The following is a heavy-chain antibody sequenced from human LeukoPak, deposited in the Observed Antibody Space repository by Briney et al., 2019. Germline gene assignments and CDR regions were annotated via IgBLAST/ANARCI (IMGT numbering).Heavy chain of an antibody. CDR2: IRYDGSNK. V-gene: IGHV3-30*02. Sequence: IRYDGSNKYYADSVKGRFTISRDNSKNTLYLQMNSLRAEDTAVYYCAKVPLITMVRGLFDPWGQGTLVTVSS. D-gene: IGHD3-10*01. CDR3: AKVPLITMVRGLFDP. J-gene: IGHJ5*02.